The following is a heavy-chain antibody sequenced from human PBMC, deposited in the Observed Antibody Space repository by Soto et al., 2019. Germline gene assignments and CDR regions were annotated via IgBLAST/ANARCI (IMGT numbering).Heavy chain of an antibody. Sequence: QVQLVESGGGVVQPGRSLRLSCAASGFTFSSYAMHWVRQAPGKGLEWVAVISYDGSNKYYADSVKGRFTISRDNSKKTLYLQMNSLRAEDTVIYSCARAVAYYVSSGYYYSDWYFDLCGRGTLVTVSS. J-gene: IGHJ2*01. V-gene: IGHV3-30-3*01. D-gene: IGHD3-22*01. CDR3: ARAVAYYVSSGYYYSDWYFDL. CDR1: GFTFSSYA. CDR2: ISYDGSNK.